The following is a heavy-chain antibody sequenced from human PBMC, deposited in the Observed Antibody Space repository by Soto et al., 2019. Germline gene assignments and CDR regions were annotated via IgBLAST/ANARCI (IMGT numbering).Heavy chain of an antibody. J-gene: IGHJ4*02. D-gene: IGHD1-26*01. Sequence: VQPVQSGAEVKKPGASVRVSCKASGYTFINYYIHSVRQAPGQWFEGIGAGNPGYGSTKYAQKFQGRLTMTTDPSTTTVYMEVSSLTSEYPAVYYCVRTESECRTTGCSYYSDSWGQGALVTVSS. CDR2: GNPGYGST. CDR1: GYTFINYY. V-gene: IGHV1-46*03. CDR3: VRTESECRTTGCSYYSDS.